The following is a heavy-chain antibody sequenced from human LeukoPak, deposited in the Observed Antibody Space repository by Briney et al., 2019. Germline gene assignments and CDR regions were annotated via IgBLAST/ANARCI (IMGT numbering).Heavy chain of an antibody. J-gene: IGHJ1*01. CDR1: GFTFSSYW. D-gene: IGHD4-23*01. V-gene: IGHV3-74*01. Sequence: PGGSLRLSCSASGFTFSSYWMHWVRQAPGKGLVWVSGINTGGSYTSYADSVKGRFTISRDNAKNTLYLQMNSLRVEDTAVYYCYGANAEHWGQGTLVTVSS. CDR2: INTGGSYT. CDR3: YGANAEH.